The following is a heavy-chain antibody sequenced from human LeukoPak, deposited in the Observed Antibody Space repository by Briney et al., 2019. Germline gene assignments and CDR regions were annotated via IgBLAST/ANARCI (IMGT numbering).Heavy chain of an antibody. CDR2: IRYDGSNK. J-gene: IGHJ6*03. CDR3: AKFPYSNFRYYYMDV. CDR1: GFTFSSYG. D-gene: IGHD4-11*01. V-gene: IGHV3-30*02. Sequence: GGSLRLSCAASGFTFSSYGMHWVRQAPGKGLEWVAFIRYDGSNKYYADSVKGRFTISRDNSKNTLYLQMNSLRAEDTAVYYCAKFPYSNFRYYYMDVWGKGTTVTVSS.